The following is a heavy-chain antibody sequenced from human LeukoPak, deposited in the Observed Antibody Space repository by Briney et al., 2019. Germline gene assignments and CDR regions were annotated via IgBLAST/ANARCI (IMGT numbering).Heavy chain of an antibody. Sequence: GGSLRLSCAASGFTFSDYYMSWIRQAPGKGLEWVSYISSSGSTIYYADSVKGRFTISRDNAKNSLYLQRNSLRAEDTAVYYCARWLVAEGYAFYIWGQGTMVTVSS. CDR1: GFTFSDYY. CDR3: ARWLVAEGYAFYI. CDR2: ISSSGSTI. V-gene: IGHV3-11*01. J-gene: IGHJ3*02. D-gene: IGHD6-19*01.